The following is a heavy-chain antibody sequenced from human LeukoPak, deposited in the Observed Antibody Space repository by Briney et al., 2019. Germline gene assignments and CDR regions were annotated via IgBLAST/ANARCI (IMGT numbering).Heavy chain of an antibody. Sequence: PGGSLRLSCAASGFTFRDYYMSWIRQAPGKGLEWVSYISSGTTYTNDADSVRGRFIISRDNAKNSLYLRMNSLRAEDTAVYYCARDPTRYASTTVVASNFDYWGQGTLVTVSS. CDR2: ISSGTTYT. D-gene: IGHD4-23*01. CDR1: GFTFRDYY. J-gene: IGHJ4*02. CDR3: ARDPTRYASTTVVASNFDY. V-gene: IGHV3-11*06.